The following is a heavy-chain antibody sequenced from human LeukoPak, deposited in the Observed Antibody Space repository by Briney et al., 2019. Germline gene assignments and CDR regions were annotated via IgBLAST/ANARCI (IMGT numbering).Heavy chain of an antibody. V-gene: IGHV4-39*07. CDR1: GGSISSSSYY. D-gene: IGHD3-10*01. J-gene: IGHJ6*03. CDR3: ATSSAYYYYMDV. CDR2: IYHSGST. Sequence: SETLSLTCTVSGGSISSSSYYWGWIRQPPGKGLEWIGSIYHSGSTYYNPSLKSRVTISVDTSKNQFSLKLSSVTAADTAVYYCATSSAYYYYMDVWGKGTTVTVSS.